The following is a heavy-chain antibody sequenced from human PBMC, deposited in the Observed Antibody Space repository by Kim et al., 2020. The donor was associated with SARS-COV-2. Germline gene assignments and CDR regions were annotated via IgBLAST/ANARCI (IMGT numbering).Heavy chain of an antibody. D-gene: IGHD3-10*01. CDR3: ARDRGHSYGMDA. CDR1: GFTFSAYN. Sequence: GGSLRLSCVASGFTFSAYNMNWVRQAPGKGLEWVSSISSSGNYIHYADSVKGRFTISRDYARNSLSLQMHSLRVEDTAVYYCARDRGHSYGMDAWGHGTT. V-gene: IGHV3-21*01. CDR2: ISSSGNYI. J-gene: IGHJ6*02.